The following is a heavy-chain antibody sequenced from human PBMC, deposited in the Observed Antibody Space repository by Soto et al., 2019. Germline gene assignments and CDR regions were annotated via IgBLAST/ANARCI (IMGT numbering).Heavy chain of an antibody. CDR1: GYNFTTYG. CDR2: ISGHNGHT. J-gene: IGHJ4*02. D-gene: IGHD6-19*01. V-gene: IGHV1-18*01. CDR3: VRYQPYSTGYYYFDH. Sequence: QVQLVQSGAEVKKPGASVKVSCKTSGYNFTTYGVSWVRQAPGQGLEWMGWISGHNGHTNYAQTFQGRVTMTTDTATTTAYIELRSLRSDDTAVYYCVRYQPYSTGYYYFDHWGQGCLAIVTS.